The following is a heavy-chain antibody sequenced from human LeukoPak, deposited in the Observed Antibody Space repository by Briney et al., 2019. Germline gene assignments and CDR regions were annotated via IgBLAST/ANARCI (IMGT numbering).Heavy chain of an antibody. J-gene: IGHJ5*02. CDR2: IYYSGST. CDR3: AKHSNWNAGVDWFDP. Sequence: SETLSLTCIVSGGSISSSSYYWGWIRQPPGKGLEWIGSIYYSGSTYYNPSLKSRVTISVDTSKNQFSLKLSSVTAADTAVYYCAKHSNWNAGVDWFDPWGQGTLVTVSS. V-gene: IGHV4-39*01. CDR1: GGSISSSSYY. D-gene: IGHD1-20*01.